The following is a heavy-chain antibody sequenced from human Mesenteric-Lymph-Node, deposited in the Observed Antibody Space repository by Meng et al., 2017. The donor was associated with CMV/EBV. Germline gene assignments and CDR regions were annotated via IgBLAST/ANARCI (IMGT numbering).Heavy chain of an antibody. V-gene: IGHV4-39*07. CDR3: ARSGGVSPRRTYFDY. J-gene: IGHJ4*01. CDR1: GGSISSSSYY. D-gene: IGHD3-16*01. Sequence: SETLSLTCTVSGGSISSSSYYWGWIRQPPGKGLEWIGSIYYSGSTYYNPSLKSRVTISVDTSKNQFSLKLSSVTAADTAVYYCARSGGVSPRRTYFDYWGHGTLVTVSS. CDR2: IYYSGST.